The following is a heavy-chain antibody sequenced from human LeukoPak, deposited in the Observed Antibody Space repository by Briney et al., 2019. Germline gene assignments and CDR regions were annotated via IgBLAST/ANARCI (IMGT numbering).Heavy chain of an antibody. CDR2: ISSSGSTI. CDR3: AREGGGNSLNY. D-gene: IGHD4-23*01. CDR1: GLTFSSYS. J-gene: IGHJ4*02. Sequence: GGSLRLSCAASGLTFSSYSMNWVRQAPEKGLEWVSYISSSGSTIYYADSVKGRFTISRDNAKNSLYLQMNSLRAEDTAVYYCAREGGGNSLNYWGQGTLVTVSS. V-gene: IGHV3-48*04.